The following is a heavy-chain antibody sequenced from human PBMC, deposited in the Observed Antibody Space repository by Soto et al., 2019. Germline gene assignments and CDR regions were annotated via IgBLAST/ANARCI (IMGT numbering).Heavy chain of an antibody. CDR1: GFTFSMYV. Sequence: EVQLLESGGGLVQPGGSLRLSCAASGFTFSMYVMNWVRQAPGKGLEWVSGVSATGAATYYADSVKGRFTISRDKSKNTLYLQINSLRVEDTALYYCAKDYGGNPNRDAFDIWGQGTMVTVSS. CDR3: AKDYGGNPNRDAFDI. V-gene: IGHV3-23*01. D-gene: IGHD4-17*01. CDR2: VSATGAAT. J-gene: IGHJ3*02.